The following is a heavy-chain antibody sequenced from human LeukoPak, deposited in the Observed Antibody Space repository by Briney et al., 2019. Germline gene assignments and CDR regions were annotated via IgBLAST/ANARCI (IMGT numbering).Heavy chain of an antibody. D-gene: IGHD6-19*01. Sequence: PGGSLRLSCAASGFTFSSYSMNWVRQAPGKGLEWVPSISSSSSYMYYADSVKGRLTISRDNAKNSLYLQMNSLRAEDTAVYYCARDENSSGWYRAFDIWGQGTMVTVSS. CDR2: ISSSSSYM. J-gene: IGHJ3*02. V-gene: IGHV3-21*01. CDR1: GFTFSSYS. CDR3: ARDENSSGWYRAFDI.